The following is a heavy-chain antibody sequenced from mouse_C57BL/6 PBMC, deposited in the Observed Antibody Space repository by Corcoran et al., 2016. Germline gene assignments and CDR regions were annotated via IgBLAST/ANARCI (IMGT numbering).Heavy chain of an antibody. CDR1: GYTFTDYY. Sequence: EVQLQQSGPELVKPGASVKISCKASGYTFTDYYMNWVKQSHGKSLEWIGDINPNNGGTSYNQKFKGKATLTVDKSSSTAYMELRSLTSEDSAVYYCAREEVLLRRRSDFYYWGQGTTLTVSS. V-gene: IGHV1-26*01. CDR2: INPNNGGT. D-gene: IGHD1-1*01. J-gene: IGHJ2*01. CDR3: AREEVLLRRRSDFYY.